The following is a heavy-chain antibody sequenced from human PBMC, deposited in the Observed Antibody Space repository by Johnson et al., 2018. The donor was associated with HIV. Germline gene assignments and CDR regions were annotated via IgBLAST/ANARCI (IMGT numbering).Heavy chain of an antibody. D-gene: IGHD6-13*01. CDR1: GFTFTNYA. V-gene: IGHV3-30*14. CDR3: ASSRRGQQLVPLAFDI. J-gene: IGHJ3*02. Sequence: QVQLVESGGGVVQPGRSLRLSCAASGFTFTNYAMHWVRQAPGKGLEWVAVISYDGSNKYYADSVKGRFTISRDNSKNTLYLQMNSLRAEDTAVYYCASSRRGQQLVPLAFDIWGQGTMVTVSS. CDR2: ISYDGSNK.